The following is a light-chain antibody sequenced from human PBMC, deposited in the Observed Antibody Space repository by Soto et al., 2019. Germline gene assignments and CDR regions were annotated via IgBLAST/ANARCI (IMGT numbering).Light chain of an antibody. J-gene: IGKJ1*01. CDR3: QQYYSYPPT. V-gene: IGKV1-8*01. CDR1: QGISSY. CDR2: AAS. Sequence: AIRMTQSPSSLSASTGDRVTITCRASQGISSYLDWYQQKPGKAPKLLIYAASTLQSGVPSRFSGSGSWTDFTLTISCLQSEDFATYYCQQYYSYPPTFGQGTKVEIK.